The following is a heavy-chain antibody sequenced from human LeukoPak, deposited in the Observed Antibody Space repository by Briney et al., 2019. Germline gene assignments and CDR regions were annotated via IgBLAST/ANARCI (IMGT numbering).Heavy chain of an antibody. CDR1: GYTLTELS. V-gene: IGHV1-24*01. CDR2: FDPEDGET. J-gene: IGHJ4*02. D-gene: IGHD6-19*01. Sequence: ASVKVSCKVSGYTLTELSMHWVRQAPGKGLEWRGGFDPEDGETIYAQKFQGRVTMTEDTSTDTAYMELSSLRSEDMAVYYCARTVRYSSGPLTDLLPYYFDYWGQGTLVTVSS. CDR3: ARTVRYSSGPLTDLLPYYFDY.